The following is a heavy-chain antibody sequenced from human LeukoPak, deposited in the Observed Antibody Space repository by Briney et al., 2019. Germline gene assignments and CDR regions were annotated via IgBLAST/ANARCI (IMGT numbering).Heavy chain of an antibody. D-gene: IGHD3-9*01. CDR2: TSYDGTAI. CDR1: GFTFSNDA. CDR3: ARDILPGYPSYPDY. V-gene: IGHV3-30*04. Sequence: GTSLRLSCAGSGFTFSNDAMHWVRQAPRKGLEWVAVTSYDGTAIYYADSVKGRFTISKDNSRNTLYLQMNSMRVEDTAVYYCARDILPGYPSYPDYWGHGTLVTVSS. J-gene: IGHJ4*01.